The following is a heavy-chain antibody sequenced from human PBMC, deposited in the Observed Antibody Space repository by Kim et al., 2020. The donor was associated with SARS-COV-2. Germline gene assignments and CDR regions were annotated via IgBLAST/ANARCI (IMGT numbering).Heavy chain of an antibody. J-gene: IGHJ4*02. D-gene: IGHD3-9*01. V-gene: IGHV4-31*03. CDR1: GGSISSGGYY. CDR2: IYYSGST. Sequence: SETLSLTCTVSGGSISSGGYYWSWIRQHPGKGLEWIGYIYYSGSTYYNPSLKSRVTISVDTSKNQFSLKLSSVTAADTAVYYCARGYFDWLLYYWGQGTLVTVSS. CDR3: ARGYFDWLLYY.